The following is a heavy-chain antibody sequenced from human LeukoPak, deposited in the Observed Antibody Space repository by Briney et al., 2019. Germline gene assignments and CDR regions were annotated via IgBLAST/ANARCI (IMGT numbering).Heavy chain of an antibody. CDR3: ARDPPDSY. D-gene: IGHD1-14*01. CDR2: ISPSSSYM. V-gene: IGHV3-21*01. CDR1: GFTFSDYT. J-gene: IGHJ4*02. Sequence: PGGSLRLSCAASGFTFSDYTMNWVRQAPGKGLEWVSSISPSSSYMYYADSVKGRFTISRDNTKNSLYLQMNSLRAEDTAVYYCARDPPDSYWGQGTQVTVSS.